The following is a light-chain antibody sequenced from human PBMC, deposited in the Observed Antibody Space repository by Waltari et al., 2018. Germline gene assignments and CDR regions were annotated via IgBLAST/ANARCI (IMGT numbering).Light chain of an antibody. Sequence: TQAPSPLSASVGDRVTITCRASQGISYYVAWYQQSGVPSRFSGRGSGTDFTLTISSLQPEDFATYYCQLLNSAQWTFSQGTKVEIK. J-gene: IGKJ1*01. CDR3: QLLNSAQWT. CDR1: QGISYY. V-gene: IGKV1-9*01.